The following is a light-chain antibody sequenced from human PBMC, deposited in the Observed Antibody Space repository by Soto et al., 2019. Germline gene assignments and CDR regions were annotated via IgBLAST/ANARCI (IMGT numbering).Light chain of an antibody. Sequence: QCALTQPASVSGSPGQSITISCTGSSSDVGGFNFVSWYQQHPGKAPKLMIYDVASRPSGVSNRFSGSKSGNTASLTISGLQTEGEADYYCSSYTTSSTRVFGTGTKVTVL. CDR1: SSDVGGFNF. V-gene: IGLV2-14*03. J-gene: IGLJ1*01. CDR3: SSYTTSSTRV. CDR2: DVA.